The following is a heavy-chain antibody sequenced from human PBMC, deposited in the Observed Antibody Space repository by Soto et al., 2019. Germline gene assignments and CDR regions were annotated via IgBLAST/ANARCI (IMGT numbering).Heavy chain of an antibody. CDR2: IKQDGSEK. Sequence: EVQLVESGGGLVQPGGSLRLSCAASGFIFGNYWMTWIRQAPGKGLEWVGNIKQDGSEKYFADSVKGRFSISRDNAENSLYLQMHSLRVEDTAVYYCARDVRFSEDFWGQGTLVTVSS. V-gene: IGHV3-7*01. J-gene: IGHJ4*02. CDR3: ARDVRFSEDF. D-gene: IGHD3-3*01. CDR1: GFIFGNYW.